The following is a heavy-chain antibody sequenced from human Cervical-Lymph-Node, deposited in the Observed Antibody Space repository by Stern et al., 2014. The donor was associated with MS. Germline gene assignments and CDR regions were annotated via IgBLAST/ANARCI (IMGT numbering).Heavy chain of an antibody. V-gene: IGHV3-21*01. Sequence: EVQLVESGGGLVKPGASLRLSCDASGFTFSHYSINWVRQAPGKGLEWIASISNKSTHTYYADSVEGRFTISRDSAKDSVSLHMVSLRAEDTAVYYCARARVGDYARSPHLDSWGQGTLVTVSS. CDR1: GFTFSHYS. J-gene: IGHJ4*02. D-gene: IGHD4-17*01. CDR3: ARARVGDYARSPHLDS. CDR2: ISNKSTHT.